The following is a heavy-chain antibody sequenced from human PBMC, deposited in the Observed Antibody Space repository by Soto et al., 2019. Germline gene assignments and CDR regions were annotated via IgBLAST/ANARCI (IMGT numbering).Heavy chain of an antibody. CDR2: IYYSGST. CDR3: ARVGQPAPYWHFDL. V-gene: IGHV4-59*01. CDR1: GGSISSYY. Sequence: QVQLQESDPGLVKPSETLSLTCTVSGGSISSYYWSWNRQSPGKGLEWIGYIYYSGSTNYNPSLKNRVTISVDTSKNQFSLKLSSVTAADTAVYYCARVGQPAPYWHFDLWGRGTLVTVSS. J-gene: IGHJ2*01. D-gene: IGHD3-16*01.